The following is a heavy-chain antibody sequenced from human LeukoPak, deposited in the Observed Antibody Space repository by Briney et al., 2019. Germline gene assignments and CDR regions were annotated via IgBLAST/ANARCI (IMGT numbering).Heavy chain of an antibody. CDR1: GGSISSGSYY. Sequence: PSETLSLTCTVSGGSISSGSYYWSWIRQPAGKGLEWIGRIYTSGSTNYNPSLKSRVTISVDTSKNQFSLKLSSVTAADTAVYYCARYIAVAGLDAFDIWGQGTMVTVSS. J-gene: IGHJ3*02. CDR2: IYTSGST. V-gene: IGHV4-61*02. CDR3: ARYIAVAGLDAFDI. D-gene: IGHD6-19*01.